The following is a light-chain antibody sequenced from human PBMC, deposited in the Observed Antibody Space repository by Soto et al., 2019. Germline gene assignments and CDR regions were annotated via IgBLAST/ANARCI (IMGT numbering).Light chain of an antibody. Sequence: SYELTQPPSVSVARGKTARITCGGNNIGSKSVHWYQQKPGQAPVLVIYYDSDRPSGIPERFSGSNSGNTATLTISRVEAGDEADYYCQVWDSSSDHPGVFGGGTKLTVL. V-gene: IGLV3-21*04. CDR3: QVWDSSSDHPGV. CDR2: YDS. CDR1: NIGSKS. J-gene: IGLJ2*01.